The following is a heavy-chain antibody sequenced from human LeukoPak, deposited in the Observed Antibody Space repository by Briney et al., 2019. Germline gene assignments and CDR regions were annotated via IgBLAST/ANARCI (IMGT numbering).Heavy chain of an antibody. Sequence: ASVKVSCKASGYTFTGYYMHWVRQAPGQGLQWMGWINPNSGGTNYAQKFQGTVTMTRDTSISTAYMELSRLRSNDTAVDYCAREGDLYYGSGSPENWFDPWGQGTLVTVSS. CDR1: GYTFTGYY. J-gene: IGHJ5*02. D-gene: IGHD3-10*01. CDR2: INPNSGGT. V-gene: IGHV1-2*02. CDR3: AREGDLYYGSGSPENWFDP.